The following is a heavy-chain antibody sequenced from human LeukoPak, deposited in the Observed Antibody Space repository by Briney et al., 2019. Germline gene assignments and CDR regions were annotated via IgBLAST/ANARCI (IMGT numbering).Heavy chain of an antibody. Sequence: GGSLRLSCAASGFTFSSYGMHWVRQAPGKGLEWVAVISYDGSNKYYADSVKGRFTISRDNSKNTLYLQMNSLRAGDTAVYYCAKWSSAYCGGDCYPYYFDYWGQGTLVTVSS. J-gene: IGHJ4*02. CDR3: AKWSSAYCGGDCYPYYFDY. CDR1: GFTFSSYG. CDR2: ISYDGSNK. D-gene: IGHD2-21*02. V-gene: IGHV3-30*18.